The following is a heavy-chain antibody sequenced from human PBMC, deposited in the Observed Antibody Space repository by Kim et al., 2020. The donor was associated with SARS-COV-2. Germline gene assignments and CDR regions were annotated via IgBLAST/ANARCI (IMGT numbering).Heavy chain of an antibody. V-gene: IGHV3-53*01. CDR3: ARGQERMVRGVIILTGLDY. J-gene: IGHJ4*02. Sequence: GRFTTARDNSKNTLYLKMNSLRAEDTAVYYCARGQERMVRGVIILTGLDYWGQGTLVTVSS. D-gene: IGHD3-10*01.